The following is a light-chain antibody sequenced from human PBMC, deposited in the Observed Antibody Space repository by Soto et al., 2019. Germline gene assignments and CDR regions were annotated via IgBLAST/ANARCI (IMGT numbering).Light chain of an antibody. J-gene: IGKJ4*01. CDR1: QSVSSSY. CDR2: GAS. V-gene: IGKV3-20*01. Sequence: EIVWTQSPGTLSLSPEQRPTLTCTASQSVSSSYLAWYQQKPGQAPRLLIYGASSRATGIPDRFSGSGSGTDFTLTISRLEPEDVAVYYCQQYGSSPLTFGGGTKVDIK. CDR3: QQYGSSPLT.